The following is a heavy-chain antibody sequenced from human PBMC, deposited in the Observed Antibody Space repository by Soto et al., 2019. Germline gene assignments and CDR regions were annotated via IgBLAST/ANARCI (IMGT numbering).Heavy chain of an antibody. CDR3: ARVGQPPSDY. J-gene: IGHJ4*02. V-gene: IGHV4-34*12. D-gene: IGHD2-2*01. Sequence: SETLSLTCAVSGGSFSGYYWSWIRQPPGKGLEWIGEIIHTGSTNYNPSLKSRITISVDTSKKQFSLKLSSVTAADTAVYYCARVGQPPSDYWGQGTLVTVS. CDR1: GGSFSGYY. CDR2: IIHTGST.